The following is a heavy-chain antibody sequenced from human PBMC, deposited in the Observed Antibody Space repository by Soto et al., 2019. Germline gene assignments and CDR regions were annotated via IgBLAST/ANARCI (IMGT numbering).Heavy chain of an antibody. CDR3: AKDLGYVDYSYLCMDV. CDR2: ISYDGSNK. D-gene: IGHD2-2*01. J-gene: IGHJ6*02. CDR1: VFACSSYG. Sequence: GGSLRLSCASSVFACSSYGMHCVRYAPGKRLEWVAVISYDGSNKYYADSVKGRFTISRDNSKNTLYLKMNSLRAEDTAVYYYAKDLGYVDYSYLCMDVWGQGTTGTVSS. V-gene: IGHV3-30*18.